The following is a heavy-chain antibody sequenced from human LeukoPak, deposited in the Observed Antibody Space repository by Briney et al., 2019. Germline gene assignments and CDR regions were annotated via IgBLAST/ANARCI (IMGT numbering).Heavy chain of an antibody. J-gene: IGHJ4*02. CDR3: ASHGGIYLPFDY. D-gene: IGHD1-26*01. CDR2: IYSYGST. CDR1: GFTVSSKY. Sequence: GGSLRLSCAASGFTVSSKYMSWVRQAPGKGLEWVSVIYSYGSTYYADSVKGRFTISRDNSKNTLYLQMNSLRAEDTAVYYCASHGGIYLPFDYWGQGTLVTVSS. V-gene: IGHV3-53*01.